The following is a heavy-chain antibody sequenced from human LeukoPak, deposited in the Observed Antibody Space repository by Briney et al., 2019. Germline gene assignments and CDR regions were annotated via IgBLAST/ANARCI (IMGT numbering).Heavy chain of an antibody. Sequence: GGSLRLSCEAPGFTSISYWMNWVRQAPGKGLEWVANIKQDGSEKYYVDSVKGRFTISRDNAKNSLYLQMNSLRAEDTAVYYCARGSFLITFGGLIVWGQGTLVTVSS. CDR3: ARGSFLITFGGLIV. CDR1: GFTSISYW. V-gene: IGHV3-7*04. D-gene: IGHD3-16*02. J-gene: IGHJ4*02. CDR2: IKQDGSEK.